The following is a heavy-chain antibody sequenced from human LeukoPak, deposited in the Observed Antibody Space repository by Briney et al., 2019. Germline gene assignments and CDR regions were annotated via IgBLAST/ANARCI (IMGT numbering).Heavy chain of an antibody. CDR3: ARDLYGGNSFDY. Sequence: ASVKVSCKASGYTFTSYYVHWVRQAPGQGLEWMGIINPSGGSTSYAQKFQGRVTMTRDSSTSTVYMELSSLRSEDTAVFYCARDLYGGNSFDYWGQGTLVTVSP. CDR1: GYTFTSYY. J-gene: IGHJ4*02. D-gene: IGHD4-23*01. CDR2: INPSGGST. V-gene: IGHV1-46*01.